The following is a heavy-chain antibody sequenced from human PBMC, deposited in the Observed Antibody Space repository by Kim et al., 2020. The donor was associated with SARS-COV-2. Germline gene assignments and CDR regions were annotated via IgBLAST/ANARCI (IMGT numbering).Heavy chain of an antibody. CDR1: GDSVSSNSAA. D-gene: IGHD6-13*01. Sequence: SQTLSLTCAISGDSVSSNSAAWNWIRQSPSRGLEWLGRTYFRSKWYNDYAESLRGRITISPDTSQNQFSLQLDSVTAEDTAVYFCARDSMYSVSWHNWFDPWGQGTLVTVSS. CDR2: TYFRSKWYN. V-gene: IGHV6-1*01. CDR3: ARDSMYSVSWHNWFDP. J-gene: IGHJ5*02.